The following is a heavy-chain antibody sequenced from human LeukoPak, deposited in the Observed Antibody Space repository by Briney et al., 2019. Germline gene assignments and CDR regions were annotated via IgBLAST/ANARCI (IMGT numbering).Heavy chain of an antibody. CDR3: ARGYYGMDV. V-gene: IGHV1-2*02. CDR1: GYTFTVQY. J-gene: IGHJ6*02. Sequence: ASVKVSCKASGYTFTVQYLYWARQTPGQGREWMGWINPKTGDTDSAQNFQGRVTMTRDTSITTVYMELSSLTSDDTAVYYCARGYYGMDVWGQGTTVTVSS. CDR2: INPKTGDT.